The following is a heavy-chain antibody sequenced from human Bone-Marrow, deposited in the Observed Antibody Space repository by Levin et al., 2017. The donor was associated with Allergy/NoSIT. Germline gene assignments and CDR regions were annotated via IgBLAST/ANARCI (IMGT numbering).Heavy chain of an antibody. CDR1: GGVISSSNW. V-gene: IGHV4-4*02. CDR2: IHHNGST. Sequence: PSQTLSLTCAVSGGVISSSNWWSWVRQPPGKGLEWIGKIHHNGSTKYNPSLKSRVTILVDKSKNQFSLEMKSVTAADTAIYYCARVYMISFGGNVEVPGWFHPWGQGTPVRVSS. J-gene: IGHJ5*02. CDR3: ARVYMISFGGNVEVPGWFHP. D-gene: IGHD3-16*01.